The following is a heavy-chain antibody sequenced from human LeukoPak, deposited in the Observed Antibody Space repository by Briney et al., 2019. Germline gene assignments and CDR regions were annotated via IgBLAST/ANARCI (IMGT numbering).Heavy chain of an antibody. D-gene: IGHD3-22*01. CDR3: AKLYYDSSSSDY. Sequence: GGSLRLSCAASGFTFSSYGMHWVRQAPGKGLEWVAVISYDGSNKYYADSVKGRFTISRDNSKNTLYLQMNSLRAEDTAVYYCAKLYYDSSSSDYWGQGTLVTVSS. V-gene: IGHV3-30*18. J-gene: IGHJ4*02. CDR1: GFTFSSYG. CDR2: ISYDGSNK.